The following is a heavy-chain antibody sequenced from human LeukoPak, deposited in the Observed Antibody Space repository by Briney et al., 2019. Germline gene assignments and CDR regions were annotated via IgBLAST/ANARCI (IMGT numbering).Heavy chain of an antibody. CDR2: IKQDGSEK. Sequence: TGGSLRLSCAASGFTFNDYWMTWVRQAPGKGLEWVAHIKQDGSEKYYVDSLKGRFTISRDNAKNSLFLQMNSLRAEDTAVYYCVRDCSSACLSSGCYYAMDVWGKGTTVTVSS. V-gene: IGHV3-7*03. D-gene: IGHD2-2*01. J-gene: IGHJ6*04. CDR3: VRDCSSACLSSGCYYAMDV. CDR1: GFTFNDYW.